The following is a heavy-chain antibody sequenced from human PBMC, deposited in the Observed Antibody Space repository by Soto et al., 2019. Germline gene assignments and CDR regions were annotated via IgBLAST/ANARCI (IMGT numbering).Heavy chain of an antibody. D-gene: IGHD3-10*01. CDR1: GFTFSSYW. Sequence: EVQLVESGGGLVQPGGSLRLSCAASGFTFSSYWMSWVRQAPGKGLEWVANIKQDGSEKYYVDSVKGRFTISRDNAKNSLSMQMNSLRAEDTAVYYCARDAAQLTMVRSMGAFDIWGQGTMVTVSS. J-gene: IGHJ3*02. V-gene: IGHV3-7*01. CDR3: ARDAAQLTMVRSMGAFDI. CDR2: IKQDGSEK.